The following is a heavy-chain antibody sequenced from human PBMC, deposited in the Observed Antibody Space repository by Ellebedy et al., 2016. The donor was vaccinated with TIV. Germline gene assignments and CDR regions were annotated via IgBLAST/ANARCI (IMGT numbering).Heavy chain of an antibody. J-gene: IGHJ6*02. CDR2: IDWDDDK. CDR1: GGSISSYY. V-gene: IGHV2-70*11. D-gene: IGHD6-13*01. CDR3: ARIRAAAGTDYGMDV. Sequence: TLSLTCTVSGGSISSYYWSWIRQPPGKALEWLARIDWDDDKYYSTSLKTRLTISKDTSKNQVVLTMTNMDPVDTATYYCARIRAAAGTDYGMDVWGQGTTVTVSS.